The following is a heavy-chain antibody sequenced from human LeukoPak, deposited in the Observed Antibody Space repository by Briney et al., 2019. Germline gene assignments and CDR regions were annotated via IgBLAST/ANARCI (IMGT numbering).Heavy chain of an antibody. Sequence: PGGSLRLSCAASGFTFSDYDMHWVRQATGKGLEWVSAIGTAGDTYYTGSVKGRFTISRENAKNSLYLQMNSLRAGDTAVYYCARVAKERVGGVYYFVYWGQGTLVTVSS. CDR3: ARVAKERVGGVYYFVY. CDR1: GFTFSDYD. V-gene: IGHV3-13*01. D-gene: IGHD1-1*01. CDR2: IGTAGDT. J-gene: IGHJ4*02.